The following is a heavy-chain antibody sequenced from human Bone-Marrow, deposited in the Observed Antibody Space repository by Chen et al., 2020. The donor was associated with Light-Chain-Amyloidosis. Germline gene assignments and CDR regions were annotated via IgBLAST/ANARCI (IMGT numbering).Heavy chain of an antibody. D-gene: IGHD3-10*01. J-gene: IGHJ4*02. CDR2: RWYDGSNK. CDR3: ARDPPGSGFAFDY. CDR1: GFTFSTHA. V-gene: IGHV3-33*01. Sequence: QEELVESGGGVVQPGRSLRLSCAASGFTFSTHAMHWVRQAPGKGLEWVAFRWYDGSNKHYADSVKGRFTISRDNSKNTVFLEMNSLRAEDTAVYFCARDPPGSGFAFDYWGQGTLVTVSS.